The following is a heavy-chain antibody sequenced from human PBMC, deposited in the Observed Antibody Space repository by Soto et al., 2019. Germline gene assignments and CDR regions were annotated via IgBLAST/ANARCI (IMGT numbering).Heavy chain of an antibody. CDR2: ISYDGSDK. Sequence: PGGSLRLSCAASGFTFSSYDMHWVRQAPGKGLEWVAVISYDGSDKHYADSAKGRFTISRDTSKNTLYLQMNSLRAEDTAVYYCAKSVAAALYGMDVWGQGTTVTVSS. CDR3: AKSVAAALYGMDV. D-gene: IGHD6-13*01. CDR1: GFTFSSYD. J-gene: IGHJ6*02. V-gene: IGHV3-30*18.